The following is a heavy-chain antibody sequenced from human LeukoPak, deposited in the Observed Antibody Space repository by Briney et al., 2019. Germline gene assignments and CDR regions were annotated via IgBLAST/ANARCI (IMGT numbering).Heavy chain of an antibody. J-gene: IGHJ4*02. V-gene: IGHV3-30*18. CDR2: ISYDGSNK. CDR3: AKDRLTVMYSSSWVFDY. CDR1: GFTFSSYG. Sequence: GGSLRLSCAASGFTFSSYGMHWVRQAPGKGLEWVAVISYDGSNKYYADSVKGRFTISRDNSKNTLYLQMNSLRAEDTAVYYCAKDRLTVMYSSSWVFDYWGQGTLVTVSS. D-gene: IGHD6-13*01.